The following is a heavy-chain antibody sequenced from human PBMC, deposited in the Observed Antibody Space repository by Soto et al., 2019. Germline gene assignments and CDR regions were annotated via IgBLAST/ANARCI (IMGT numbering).Heavy chain of an antibody. D-gene: IGHD5-18*01. CDR1: GFTFGTYA. J-gene: IGHJ5*02. V-gene: IGHV3-23*01. CDR3: AKDRSVDTRDWFDP. Sequence: EVQLLESGGGLLQPGGSLRLSCAASGFTFGTYAMNWVRQAPGKGLEWVSGISGSGGSTYYTDSVKGRFTISRDNSKNTLYLQMNSLRADDTAVYYCAKDRSVDTRDWFDPWGQGTLVTVSS. CDR2: ISGSGGST.